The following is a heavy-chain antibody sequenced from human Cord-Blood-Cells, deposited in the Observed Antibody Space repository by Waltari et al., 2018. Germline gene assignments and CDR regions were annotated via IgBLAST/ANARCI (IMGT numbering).Heavy chain of an antibody. D-gene: IGHD6-13*01. CDR3: ARDSSSSWYYYYYGMDV. J-gene: IGHJ6*02. V-gene: IGHV3-21*01. CDR1: GFTFSSYS. Sequence: EVQLVESGGGLVRPGGSLRPSCAASGFTFSSYSINRVRQAPGKGLEWVSSIISSSSYIYYADSVKGRFTISRDNAKNSLYLQMNSLRAEDTAVYYCARDSSSSWYYYYYGMDVWGQGTTVTVSS. CDR2: IISSSSYI.